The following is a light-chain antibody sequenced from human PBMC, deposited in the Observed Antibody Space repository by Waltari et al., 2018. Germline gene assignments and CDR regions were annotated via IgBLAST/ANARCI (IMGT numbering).Light chain of an antibody. Sequence: QSSLTPPASVSGSPGQSLTISCSRTRSDLRTVNCVSWYQHYPGKAPKRIIYDVNNRPSGVSDRFSGSTSGNTASLTISGLQAEDEADYYCSLYTTNTRVFGGGTKLTVL. CDR1: RSDLRTVNC. V-gene: IGLV2-14*03. J-gene: IGLJ3*02. CDR2: DVN. CDR3: SLYTTNTRV.